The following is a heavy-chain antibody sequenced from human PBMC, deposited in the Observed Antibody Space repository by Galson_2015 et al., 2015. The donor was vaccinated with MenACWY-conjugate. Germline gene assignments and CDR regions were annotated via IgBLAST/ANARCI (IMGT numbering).Heavy chain of an antibody. CDR3: ARRTVTTSWYFDL. V-gene: IGHV4-34*01. D-gene: IGHD4-17*01. Sequence: ETLSLTCTVSGGSLDTYFWSWIRQPPGKGLEWIGEINHSGTTDYNPSLKSRVTISIDMSKNQFSLRLSSVSAADTAVYYCARRTVTTSWYFDLWGRGTLVTVSS. CDR2: INHSGTT. J-gene: IGHJ2*01. CDR1: GGSLDTYF.